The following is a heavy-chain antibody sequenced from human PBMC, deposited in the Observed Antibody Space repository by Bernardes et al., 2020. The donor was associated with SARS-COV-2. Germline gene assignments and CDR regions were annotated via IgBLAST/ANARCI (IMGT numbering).Heavy chain of an antibody. CDR3: AKFADITMTHVDY. J-gene: IGHJ4*02. CDR1: GFTFDDYA. D-gene: IGHD3-22*01. V-gene: IGHV3-9*01. Sequence: GGSLRLSCAASGFTFDDYAMHWVRQAPGKGLEWVSGISWNSGSIGYADSVKGRFTISRDNAKNSLYLQMNSLRAEDTALYYCAKFADITMTHVDYWGQGTLVTVSS. CDR2: ISWNSGSI.